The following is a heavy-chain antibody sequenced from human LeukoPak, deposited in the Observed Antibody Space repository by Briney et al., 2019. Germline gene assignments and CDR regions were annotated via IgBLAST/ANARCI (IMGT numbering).Heavy chain of an antibody. V-gene: IGHV3-9*01. CDR2: ISWNSGSI. CDR3: AKDTGHSSGWYNWFDP. CDR1: GFTFDDYA. J-gene: IGHJ5*02. D-gene: IGHD6-19*01. Sequence: GGSLRLSCAASGFTFDDYAMHWVRQAPGKGLEWVSGISWNSGSIGYADSVKGRSTISRDNAKNSLYLQMNSLRAEDTALYYCAKDTGHSSGWYNWFDPWGQGTLVTVSS.